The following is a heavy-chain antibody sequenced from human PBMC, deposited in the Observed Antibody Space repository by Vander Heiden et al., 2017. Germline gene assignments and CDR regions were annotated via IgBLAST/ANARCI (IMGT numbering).Heavy chain of an antibody. CDR3: ARVRWGSYES. CDR1: GFSFSNYD. Sequence: EVQLVASGGGLVQPGGSLGRSCAASGFSFSNYDMHWVRQVTGKGLEWVSAVDTAGDTFYPASVKGRFTISREDATNSLYLQMNSLRAGDTAVYYCARVRWGSYESWGQGTLVTVSS. J-gene: IGHJ5*02. D-gene: IGHD7-27*01. CDR2: VDTAGDT. V-gene: IGHV3-13*01.